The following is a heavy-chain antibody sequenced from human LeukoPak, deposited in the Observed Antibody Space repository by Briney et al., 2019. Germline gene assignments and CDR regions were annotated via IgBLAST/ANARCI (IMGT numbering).Heavy chain of an antibody. CDR1: GFTFSSYS. J-gene: IGHJ1*01. D-gene: IGHD6-19*01. Sequence: PGGSLRLSCAASGFTFSSYSMNWVRQAPGKGLEWVSSISSSSSYIYYADSVKGRFTISRDNARNSLYLQMNSLRAEDTAVYYCAKGGAMADKYYQEWGQGTLVTVSS. CDR3: AKGGAMADKYYQE. V-gene: IGHV3-21*04. CDR2: ISSSSSYI.